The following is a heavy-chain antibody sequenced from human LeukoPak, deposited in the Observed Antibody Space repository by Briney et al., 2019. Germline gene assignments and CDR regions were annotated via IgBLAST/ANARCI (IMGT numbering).Heavy chain of an antibody. V-gene: IGHV4-30-4*01. CDR2: IYYSGSS. Sequence: SETLSLTCTVSGGSTNNGGYYWSWIRQHPGKGLEWIGYIYYSGSSYYNPSLRSRVTISVDTSKNQFSLKLSSVTAADTAVYYCARHVSSSIIKHFDYWGQGTLVTVSS. J-gene: IGHJ4*02. CDR3: ARHVSSSIIKHFDY. D-gene: IGHD6-6*01. CDR1: GGSTNNGGYY.